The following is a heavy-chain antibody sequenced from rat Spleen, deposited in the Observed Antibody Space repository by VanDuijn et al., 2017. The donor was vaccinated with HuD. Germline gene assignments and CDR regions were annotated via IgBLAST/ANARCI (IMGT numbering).Heavy chain of an antibody. V-gene: IGHV5S11*01. CDR1: GFTFSNYY. D-gene: IGHD4-3*01. CDR2: ISPSGGGT. Sequence: EVQLVESGGGLVQPGRSMKLSCAASGFTFSNYYMAWVRQAPTKGLEWVASISPSGGGTWYRDSVKGRFTVSRDNADSTLYLQMDSLRSEETATYYCVRQETSGYSNWFTYWGQGTLVTVSS. CDR3: VRQETSGYSNWFTY. J-gene: IGHJ3*01.